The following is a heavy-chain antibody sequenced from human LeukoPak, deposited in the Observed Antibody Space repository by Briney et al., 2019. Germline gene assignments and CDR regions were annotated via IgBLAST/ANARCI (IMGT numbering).Heavy chain of an antibody. Sequence: SETLSLTCTVSGGSISSYYWSWIRQPPGKGLEWIGYIYYSGSTNYNPSLKSRVTISVDTSKNQFSLKLSSVTAADTAVYYCARVRTYDSSGYPDYWGQGTLVTISS. D-gene: IGHD3-22*01. J-gene: IGHJ4*02. CDR2: IYYSGST. CDR3: ARVRTYDSSGYPDY. V-gene: IGHV4-59*01. CDR1: GGSISSYY.